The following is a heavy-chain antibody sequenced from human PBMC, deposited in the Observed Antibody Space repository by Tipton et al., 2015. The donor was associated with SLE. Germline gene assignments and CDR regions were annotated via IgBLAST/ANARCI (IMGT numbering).Heavy chain of an antibody. J-gene: IGHJ4*02. CDR2: ISTSSTHI. Sequence: SLRLSCAASGFTFSSYTMNWVRQAQGKGLEPVASISTSSTHIYYADALKGRITISRDDAKNSLYLQMSSLRAEDTAVYYCARDGPTALAREGFDFWGQGTLVTVSS. V-gene: IGHV3-21*01. CDR1: GFTFSSYT. D-gene: IGHD5-18*01. CDR3: ARDGPTALAREGFDF.